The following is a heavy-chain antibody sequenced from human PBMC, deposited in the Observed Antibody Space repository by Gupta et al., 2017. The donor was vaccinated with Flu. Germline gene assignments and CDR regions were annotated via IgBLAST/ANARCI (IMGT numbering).Heavy chain of an antibody. CDR3: ARALAEVVPADALSYYYYGIDV. Sequence: QVKLVQSGAEVKKPGASVRVSCKASGYSFPRHYMHWVRQAPGQGLEWMGIINPGGGSPIYAQKFQGRVTMTRDTSTSTLYMELSSLTSEDTAVYYCARALAEVVPADALSYYYYGIDVWGQGTTVTVYS. J-gene: IGHJ6*02. CDR2: INPGGGSP. CDR1: GYSFPRHY. V-gene: IGHV1-46*01. D-gene: IGHD2-2*01.